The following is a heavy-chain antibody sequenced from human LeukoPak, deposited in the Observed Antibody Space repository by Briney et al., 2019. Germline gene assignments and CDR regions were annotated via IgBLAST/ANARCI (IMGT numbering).Heavy chain of an antibody. CDR1: GGSFSGYY. Sequence: PSETLSLTCAVYGGSFSGYYWSWIRQPPGKGLEWIGEINHSGSTNYNPSLKSRVTISVDTSKNQSSLKLSSVTAADTAVYYCARDHYDFWSGYLNYWGQGTLVTVSS. J-gene: IGHJ4*02. CDR3: ARDHYDFWSGYLNY. V-gene: IGHV4-34*01. D-gene: IGHD3-3*01. CDR2: INHSGST.